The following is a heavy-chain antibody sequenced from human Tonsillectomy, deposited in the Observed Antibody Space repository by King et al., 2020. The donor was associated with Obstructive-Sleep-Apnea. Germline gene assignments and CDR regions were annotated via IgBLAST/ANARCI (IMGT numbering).Heavy chain of an antibody. CDR3: VREDYGDFECAY. D-gene: IGHD4-17*01. CDR2: IYYSGGT. J-gene: IGHJ4*02. Sequence: QLQESGPGLVKPSETLSLTCTVSGGSISSSDYYLGWIRQPPGKGLEWIGSIYYSGGTYYNPSLKSRVTISLDTSKNHFSLRLSSVTAADTAVYYCVREDYGDFECAYWGQGTLVTVSS. CDR1: GGSISSSDYY. V-gene: IGHV4-39*07.